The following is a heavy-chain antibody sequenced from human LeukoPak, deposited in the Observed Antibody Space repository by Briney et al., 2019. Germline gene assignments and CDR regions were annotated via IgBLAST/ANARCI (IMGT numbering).Heavy chain of an antibody. CDR1: GFTFSSYA. D-gene: IGHD2-2*02. CDR2: ISYDGSNK. V-gene: IGHV3-30-3*01. Sequence: GRSLRLSCAASGFTFSSYAMHWVRQAPGKGLEGVAVISYDGSNKYYADSVKGRFTISRDNSKNTLYLQMNSLRAEDTAVYYCARVSGVVVPAAIPYYFDYWGQGTLVTVSS. J-gene: IGHJ4*02. CDR3: ARVSGVVVPAAIPYYFDY.